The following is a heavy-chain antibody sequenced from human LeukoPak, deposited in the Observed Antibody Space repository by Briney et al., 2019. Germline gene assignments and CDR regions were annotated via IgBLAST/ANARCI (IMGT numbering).Heavy chain of an antibody. CDR3: ARDRCGDICFYGLDV. V-gene: IGHV3-30*03. Sequence: GGSLRLSCAASGFTFRTYGMNWVRQAPGKGLEWVAIISYDGSNEDYADSVKGRFTISRDNSKNTLYLQMNSLRAEDSAVYYCARDRCGDICFYGLDVWGQGTTVSVSS. CDR1: GFTFRTYG. CDR2: ISYDGSNE. J-gene: IGHJ6*02. D-gene: IGHD2-21*01.